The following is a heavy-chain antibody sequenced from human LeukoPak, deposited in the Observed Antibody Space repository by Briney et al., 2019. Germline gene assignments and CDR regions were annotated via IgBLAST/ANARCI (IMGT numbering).Heavy chain of an antibody. J-gene: IGHJ4*02. D-gene: IGHD6-13*01. CDR1: GFTFSSYS. CDR2: ISSSSSYI. V-gene: IGHV3-21*01. Sequence: GGSLRLSCAASGFTFSSYSMNWVRQAPGKGLEWVSSISSSSSYIYYADSVKGRFTISRDNANNSLYLQMNSLRAEDTAVYYCARDSSSWYYFDYWGQGTLVTVSS. CDR3: ARDSSSWYYFDY.